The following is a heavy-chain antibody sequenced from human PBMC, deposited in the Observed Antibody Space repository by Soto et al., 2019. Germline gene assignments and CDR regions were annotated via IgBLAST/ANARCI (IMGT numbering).Heavy chain of an antibody. V-gene: IGHV1-18*01. J-gene: IGHJ4*02. CDR1: GYTFTRYG. CDR2: ISAYNGNT. CDR3: ARVSSRFTAYYYDSSGPGGYFDY. D-gene: IGHD3-22*01. Sequence: ASVKVSCKASGYTFTRYGISWVRQAPGQGLEWMGWISAYNGNTNYAQKLQGRVTMTTDTSTSTAYMELRSLRSDDTAVYYCARVSSRFTAYYYDSSGPGGYFDYWGQGTLVTVSS.